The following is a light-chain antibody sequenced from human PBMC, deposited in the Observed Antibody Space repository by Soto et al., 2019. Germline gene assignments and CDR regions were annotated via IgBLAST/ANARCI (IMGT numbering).Light chain of an antibody. CDR3: ASYTSSSTSVI. V-gene: IGLV2-14*01. Sequence: SSLTQPASVSGSPGHSITTASAGTSSDVGGYKYVSWYQQHPDKAPKLIIFEVSNRPSGISSRFSGSKSGNTASLTISGLQAEDEADYYCASYTSSSTSVIFGRGPKVTVL. J-gene: IGLJ2*01. CDR1: SSDVGGYKY. CDR2: EVS.